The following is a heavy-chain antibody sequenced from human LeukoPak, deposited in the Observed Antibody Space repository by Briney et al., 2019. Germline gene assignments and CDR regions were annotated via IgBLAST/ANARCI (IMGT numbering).Heavy chain of an antibody. CDR3: ARDLPYSSGWYNYYYGMDV. CDR2: INAANVNT. J-gene: IGHJ6*02. CDR1: GYTFTNYA. Sequence: ASVKVSCKASGYTFTNYAIHWVRQAPGQRLEWMGWINAANVNTKYSQKFQGRVTITRDTSASTAYMELSSLRSEDTAVYYCARDLPYSSGWYNYYYGMDVWGQGTTVTVSS. D-gene: IGHD6-19*01. V-gene: IGHV1-3*01.